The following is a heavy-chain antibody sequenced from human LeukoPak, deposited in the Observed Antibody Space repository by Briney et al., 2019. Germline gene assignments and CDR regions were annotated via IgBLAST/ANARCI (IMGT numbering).Heavy chain of an antibody. D-gene: IGHD3-22*01. Sequence: GGSLRLSCAASGFTFSSYAMHWVRQAPGKGLEWVAVISYDGSNKYYADSVKGRFTISRDNAKNSLYLQMNSLRVEDTALYYCAKDLNTYYYGTSGYFPHFDYWGQGTLVTVSS. CDR2: ISYDGSNK. CDR3: AKDLNTYYYGTSGYFPHFDY. J-gene: IGHJ4*02. CDR1: GFTFSSYA. V-gene: IGHV3-30-3*01.